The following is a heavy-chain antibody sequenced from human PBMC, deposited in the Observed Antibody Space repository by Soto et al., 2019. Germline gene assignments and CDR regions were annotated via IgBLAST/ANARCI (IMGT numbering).Heavy chain of an antibody. J-gene: IGHJ5*02. CDR1: GGTFSSYA. Sequence: ASVKVSCKASGGTFSSYAISWVRQAPGQGLEWMGWIIPNNGTANYAQKFQGRVTMTTDTSTSTAYMELRSLRSDDTAVYYCASNPVDTAMAVATSWGQGTLVTVSS. V-gene: IGHV1-69*05. CDR2: IIPNNGTA. CDR3: ASNPVDTAMAVATS. D-gene: IGHD5-18*01.